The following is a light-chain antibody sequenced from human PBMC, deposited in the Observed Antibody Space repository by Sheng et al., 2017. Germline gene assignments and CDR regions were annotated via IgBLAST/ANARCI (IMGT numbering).Light chain of an antibody. J-gene: IGLJ3*02. CDR3: VLYLGSGIWM. CDR1: SGSVSTSNY. Sequence: QTVVTQEPSFSVSPGATVTLTCDLTSGSVSTSNYPTWYQQTPGQAPRTLIYSTNSRSSGVPDRFSGSILGNKAALTITGAQADDESEYYCVLYLGSGIWMFGGGTKLTVL. V-gene: IGLV8-61*01. CDR2: STN.